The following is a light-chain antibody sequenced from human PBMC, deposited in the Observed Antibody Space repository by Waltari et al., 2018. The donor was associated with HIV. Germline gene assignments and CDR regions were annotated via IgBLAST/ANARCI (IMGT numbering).Light chain of an antibody. CDR3: LQHNSYPNT. CDR2: AAS. J-gene: IGKJ2*01. CDR1: QDIRND. Sequence: DIQMTQSPSSLSTSVGDRVTITCRASQDIRNDVGWFQQRPGKAPKRLIYAASSLQTGVPSRFSGSGSGTEFTLTISSLQPEDFATYYCLQHNSYPNTFGQGTKLEIK. V-gene: IGKV1-17*01.